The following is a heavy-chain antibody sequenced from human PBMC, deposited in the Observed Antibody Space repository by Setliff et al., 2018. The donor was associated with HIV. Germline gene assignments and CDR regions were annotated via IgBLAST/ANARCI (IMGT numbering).Heavy chain of an antibody. J-gene: IGHJ4*02. CDR3: ARVGEYSYKD. CDR2: FDPEDGET. Sequence: ASVKVSCKASGGTFSSYAISWVRQAPGEGLEWMGGFDPEDGETIYAEKFQGRVTMTEDTATETAYMELSSLRSEDTAVYYCARVGEYSYKDWGQGTLVTVSS. D-gene: IGHD5-18*01. V-gene: IGHV1-24*01. CDR1: GGTFSSYA.